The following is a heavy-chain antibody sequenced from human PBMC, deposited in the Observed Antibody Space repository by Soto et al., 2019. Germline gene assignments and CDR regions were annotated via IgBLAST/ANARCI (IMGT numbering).Heavy chain of an antibody. V-gene: IGHV3-30-3*01. J-gene: IGHJ4*02. Sequence: GGSLRLSCAASGFTFSSYAMHWVRQAPGKGLEWVAVISYDGSNKYYADSVKGRFTISRDNSKNTLYLQMNSLRAEDTAVYYCSSSRQYQLLWVLDYWGQGTLVTVSS. CDR1: GFTFSSYA. D-gene: IGHD2-2*01. CDR2: ISYDGSNK. CDR3: SSSRQYQLLWVLDY.